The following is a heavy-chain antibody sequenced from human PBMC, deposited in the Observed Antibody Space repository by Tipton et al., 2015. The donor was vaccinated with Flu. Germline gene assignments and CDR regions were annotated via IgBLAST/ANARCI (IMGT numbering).Heavy chain of an antibody. CDR1: GGSFSGSY. V-gene: IGHV4-34*01. CDR2: INQNGNT. Sequence: TLSLTCAVYGGSFSGSYWSWTRQPPGKGLEWIGEINQNGNTNYNPSLKSRVTISVDMSKNQFSLKLNSVTAADTAVDYCARSPGYYFDYWGQGTLVTDSS. CDR3: ARSPGYYFDY. J-gene: IGHJ4*02.